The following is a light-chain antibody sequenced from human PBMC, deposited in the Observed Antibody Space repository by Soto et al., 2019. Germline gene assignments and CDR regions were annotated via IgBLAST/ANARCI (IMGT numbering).Light chain of an antibody. CDR3: SSYTSTSTLYV. CDR2: GVS. V-gene: IGLV2-14*01. J-gene: IGLJ1*01. CDR1: SNDIGGYNY. Sequence: QSDLTQPASVSGSPGQSITISCTGTSNDIGGYNYVSWYQQRPGKAPKPIIYGVSNRPSGVSNRFSGSKSGNTASLTISGLHAEDEADYYCSSYTSTSTLYVFGTGTKLTVL.